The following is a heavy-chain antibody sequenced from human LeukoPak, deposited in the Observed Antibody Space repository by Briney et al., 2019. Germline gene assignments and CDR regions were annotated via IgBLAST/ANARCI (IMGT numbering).Heavy chain of an antibody. CDR3: ARDSGRVCSSTSCFGY. J-gene: IGHJ4*02. CDR2: INPNSGGT. Sequence: ASVKVSCKASGYTFTGYYMHWVRQAPGQGLEWMGWINPNSGGTNYAQKFQGRVTMTRDTSISTAYMELSRLRSDDTAVYYCARDSGRVCSSTSCFGYWGQGTLVTVSS. V-gene: IGHV1-2*02. D-gene: IGHD2-2*01. CDR1: GYTFTGYY.